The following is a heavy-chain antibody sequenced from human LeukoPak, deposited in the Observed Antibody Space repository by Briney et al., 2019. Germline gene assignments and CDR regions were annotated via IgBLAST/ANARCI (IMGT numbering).Heavy chain of an antibody. D-gene: IGHD3-9*01. J-gene: IGHJ4*02. Sequence: ASVKVSCKASGYTFISYSISWVRQAPGHGLEWMGWISTYNGNSNYAQKFQGRITMTTDTSTSTAYMELKSLRSDDTAVYYCARYLDILTGYDYWGQGTLVTVSS. CDR3: ARYLDILTGYDY. CDR2: ISTYNGNS. CDR1: GYTFISYS. V-gene: IGHV1-18*01.